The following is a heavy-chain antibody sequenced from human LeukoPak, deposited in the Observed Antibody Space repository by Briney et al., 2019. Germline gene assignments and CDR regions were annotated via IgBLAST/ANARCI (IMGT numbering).Heavy chain of an antibody. CDR1: GGTFSSYA. CDR2: IIPILGIA. CDR3: ARDVDTAMVQDIYYYYGMDV. Sequence: GASVKVSCKASGGTFSSYAISWVRQAPGQGLEWMGRIIPILGIANYAQKFQGRVTITADKSTSTAYMELSSLRSEDTAVYYCARDVDTAMVQDIYYYYGMDVWGQGTTVTVSS. J-gene: IGHJ6*02. V-gene: IGHV1-69*04. D-gene: IGHD5-18*01.